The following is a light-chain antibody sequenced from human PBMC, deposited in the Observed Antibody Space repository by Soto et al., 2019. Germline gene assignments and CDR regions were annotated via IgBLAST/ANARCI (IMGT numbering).Light chain of an antibody. J-gene: IGKJ4*01. V-gene: IGKV4-1*01. CDR1: HSSLYSSNNKTY. Sequence: ASLAVSRVVCPSLNFSSCHSSLYSSNNKTYLAWYPQKPGQPPKLLIHRAPTQESGVTDRFSGSGSGTDFTLTISSLQAEDGAVYVWQQLYRTPLPVGGGTKVDIK. CDR2: RAP. CDR3: QQLYRTPLP.